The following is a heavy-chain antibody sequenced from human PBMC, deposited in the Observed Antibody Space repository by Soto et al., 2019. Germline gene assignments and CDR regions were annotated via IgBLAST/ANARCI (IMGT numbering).Heavy chain of an antibody. CDR2: IYASGST. V-gene: IGHV4-31*03. D-gene: IGHD2-15*01. J-gene: IGHJ3*01. Sequence: QVQLQESGPGLVKPSHTLSLTGTVSGGSIRGADYFWSWIRQHPGKGLEWIGYIYASGSTDSNPSLNSRVTISVDTSQNQFSLNLTSVTAADTAVDYCAREGKEISTHGRLTAFDLWGHVTKVSVSS. CDR3: AREGKEISTHGRLTAFDL. CDR1: GGSIRGADYF.